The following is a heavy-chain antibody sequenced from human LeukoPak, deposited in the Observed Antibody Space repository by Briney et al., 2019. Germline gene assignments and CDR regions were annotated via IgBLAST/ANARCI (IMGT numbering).Heavy chain of an antibody. CDR1: GFTFSDYG. CDR3: AREILAPGKTHDY. V-gene: IGHV3-30*02. CDR2: IRYDGSSK. Sequence: GGSLRLSCATSGFTFSDYGMHWVRQAPGKGLEWVAFIRYDGSSKYYADSVKGRFTISRDNSKNTLYLQMNSLRAEDTAVYYCAREILAPGKTHDYWGQGTLVTVSS. J-gene: IGHJ4*02.